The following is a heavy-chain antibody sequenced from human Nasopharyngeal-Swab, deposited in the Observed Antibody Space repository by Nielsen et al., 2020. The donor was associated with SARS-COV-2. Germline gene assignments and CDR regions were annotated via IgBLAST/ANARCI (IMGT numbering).Heavy chain of an antibody. V-gene: IGHV3-74*01. Sequence: GESLKISCAASGFTFGTYWMHWVRQAPGKGLEWVSRINSDGSSTGDADSVKGRFTVSRDNVKNTLYLQMNSLRAEDTAVYYCARGYAAMGFFDYWGQGTLVTVSS. J-gene: IGHJ4*02. CDR3: ARGYAAMGFFDY. CDR1: GFTFGTYW. D-gene: IGHD2-2*01. CDR2: INSDGSST.